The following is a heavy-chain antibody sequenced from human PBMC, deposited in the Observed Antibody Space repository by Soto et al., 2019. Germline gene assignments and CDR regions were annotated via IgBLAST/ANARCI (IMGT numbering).Heavy chain of an antibody. D-gene: IGHD4-4*01. Sequence: EVQLVQSGAEVKKPGESLKISCKGSGYSFTNDWIGWVRQMPGKGLEWMGIIYPDDSSTRYSPSFQGQVSISADKSISTAYLQWSSLRASDSAMYFCARRGEDYKLDYWGQGTLVTVSS. CDR3: ARRGEDYKLDY. J-gene: IGHJ4*02. CDR1: GYSFTNDW. CDR2: IYPDDSST. V-gene: IGHV5-51*01.